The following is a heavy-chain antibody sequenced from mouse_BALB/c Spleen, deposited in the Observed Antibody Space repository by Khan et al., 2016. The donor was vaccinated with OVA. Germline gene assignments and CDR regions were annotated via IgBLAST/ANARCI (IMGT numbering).Heavy chain of an antibody. V-gene: IGHV1S136*01. CDR1: GYTFTSYV. Sequence: EVQLQQSGPELVKPGASVKMSCKASGYTFTSYVMHWVKQKPGQGLEWIGYIYPFNGDTLYNEKFKDKATLTSDKSSSTAYMELSSLTSEDSAVSFCAPVGSYYVSFAYWGQGTLVTVSA. D-gene: IGHD2-12*01. CDR3: APVGSYYVSFAY. CDR2: IYPFNGDT. J-gene: IGHJ3*01.